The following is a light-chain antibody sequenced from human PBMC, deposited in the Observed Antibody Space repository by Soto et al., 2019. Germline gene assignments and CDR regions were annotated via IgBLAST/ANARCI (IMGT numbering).Light chain of an antibody. CDR2: DVS. Sequence: QCVLTQPASVSGSPGQSITISCTGANSDIGNYDFVSWYRQHPGEAPKVLIFDVSNRPSGISNRFSGSKSGNTASLTIYGLQAEDEADYFCSSYTSTSSFYVFGTGTKVTVL. V-gene: IGLV2-14*03. J-gene: IGLJ1*01. CDR1: NSDIGNYDF. CDR3: SSYTSTSSFYV.